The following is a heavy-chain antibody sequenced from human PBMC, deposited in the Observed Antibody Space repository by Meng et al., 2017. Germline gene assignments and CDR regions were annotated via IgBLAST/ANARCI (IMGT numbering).Heavy chain of an antibody. D-gene: IGHD1-14*01. J-gene: IGHJ6*02. Sequence: GGLLRLSCAAPGFTFSSYAMSWVRQAPGKGLEWVSVISGSGGSTYYADSVKGRFTISRDNSKNTLYLQMNNLRAEDTAVYYYAKNNLSFTAAYGMDVWGQGTMVTVSS. CDR2: ISGSGGST. CDR3: AKNNLSFTAAYGMDV. CDR1: GFTFSSYA. V-gene: IGHV3-23*01.